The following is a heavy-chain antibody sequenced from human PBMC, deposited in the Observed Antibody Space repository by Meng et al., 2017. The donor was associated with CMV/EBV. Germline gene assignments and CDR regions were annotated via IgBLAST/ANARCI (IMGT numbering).Heavy chain of an antibody. V-gene: IGHV4-34*01. Sequence: GSFSGYCWSWLRQPPGKGLEWIGEINHSGSTNYNPSLKSRVTISVDTSKNQFSLKLSSVTAADTAVYYCARPNHYCSSTSCPNWFDPWGQGTLVTVSS. J-gene: IGHJ5*02. CDR3: ARPNHYCSSTSCPNWFDP. D-gene: IGHD2-2*01. CDR2: INHSGST. CDR1: GSFSGYC.